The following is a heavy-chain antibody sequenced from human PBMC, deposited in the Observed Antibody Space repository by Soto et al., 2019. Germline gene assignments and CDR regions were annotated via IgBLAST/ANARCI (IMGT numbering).Heavy chain of an antibody. V-gene: IGHV3-23*01. J-gene: IGHJ4*02. Sequence: GGSLRLSCAASGFTFSSYAMSWVRQAPGKGLEWVSAISGSGGSTYYADSVKGRFTISRDNSKNTLYLQMNSLRAEDTAVYYCAKDPYIVVVVAATYFDYWGQGTLVTVSS. D-gene: IGHD2-15*01. CDR2: ISGSGGST. CDR1: GFTFSSYA. CDR3: AKDPYIVVVVAATYFDY.